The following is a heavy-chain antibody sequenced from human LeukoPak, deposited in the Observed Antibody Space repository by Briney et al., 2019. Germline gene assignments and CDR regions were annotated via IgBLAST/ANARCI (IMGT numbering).Heavy chain of an antibody. D-gene: IGHD6-19*01. V-gene: IGHV3-48*01. CDR2: ISSSSRTI. CDR1: GFTFSSYS. CDR3: ARGFHSSDWYPFDY. Sequence: PGGSLRLSCAASGFTFSSYSMNWVRQAPGKGLEWVSYISSSSRTIYYADSVKGRFTISRDNAKNSLYLQMNSLRAEDTAVYYCARGFHSSDWYPFDYWGQGTLVTVSS. J-gene: IGHJ4*02.